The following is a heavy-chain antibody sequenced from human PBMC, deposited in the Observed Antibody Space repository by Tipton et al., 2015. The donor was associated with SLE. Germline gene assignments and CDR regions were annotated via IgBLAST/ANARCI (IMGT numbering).Heavy chain of an antibody. J-gene: IGHJ5*02. CDR2: IYYSGST. D-gene: IGHD3-16*01. Sequence: TLSLTCTVSGGSISSHYWSWIRQPPGKGLEWIGYIYYSGSTNYNPSLKSRVTISVDTSKNHFSLKLSSVTAADTAVYYCAGGGGFDPWGQGTLVTVPS. CDR3: AGGGGFDP. V-gene: IGHV4-59*11. CDR1: GGSISSHY.